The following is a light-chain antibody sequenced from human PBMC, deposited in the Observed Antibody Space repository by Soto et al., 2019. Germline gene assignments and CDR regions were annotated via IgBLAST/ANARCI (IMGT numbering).Light chain of an antibody. CDR1: QRVTSTY. CDR2: AAS. Sequence: EIVLTQSPDTLSISPGERAILSCRASQRVTSTYIAWYQQKPGQAPRLLIYAASTRAADIPDRFSGGGSGTDFRLAISRLEPEDFAVYFCQVSGRSALYTFGQGTRLEIK. CDR3: QVSGRSALYT. V-gene: IGKV3-20*01. J-gene: IGKJ2*01.